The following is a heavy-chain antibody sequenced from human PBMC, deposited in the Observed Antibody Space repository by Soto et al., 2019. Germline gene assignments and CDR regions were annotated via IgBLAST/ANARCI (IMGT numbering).Heavy chain of an antibody. CDR3: ARARDITMVRARWFDP. CDR1: GGSISSYY. V-gene: IGHV4-59*01. Sequence: QVQLQESGPGLVKPSETLSLTYTVSGGSISSYYWSWIRQPPGKGLEWIGYIYYSGSTNYNPSLKSRVTISVDTSKNQFSLKLSSVTAADTAVYYCARARDITMVRARWFDPWGQGTLVTVSS. D-gene: IGHD3-10*01. CDR2: IYYSGST. J-gene: IGHJ5*02.